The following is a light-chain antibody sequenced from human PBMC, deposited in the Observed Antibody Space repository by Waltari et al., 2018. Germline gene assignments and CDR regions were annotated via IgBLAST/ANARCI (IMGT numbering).Light chain of an antibody. J-gene: IGLJ3*02. CDR1: NSNIGRNA. Sequence: QSVLTQPPSASGTPGQRVTISCSGSNSNIGRNAVNWYQRFPETAPKLLIYTDNQRPSGVPDRFSGSKSGTSASLASSGLQSEDEGDYHCATWDDSLNAWVFGGGTKVTVL. V-gene: IGLV1-44*01. CDR2: TDN. CDR3: ATWDDSLNAWV.